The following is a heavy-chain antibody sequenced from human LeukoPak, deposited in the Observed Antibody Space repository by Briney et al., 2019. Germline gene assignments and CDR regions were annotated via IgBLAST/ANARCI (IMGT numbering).Heavy chain of an antibody. V-gene: IGHV4-30-2*01. Sequence: SETLSLTCAVSGGSISSGGYSWGWIRQPPGKGLEWIGYIYHSGSTYYNPSLKSRVTISVDRSKNQFSLKLSSVTAADTAVYYCAGSAHGDAFDIWGQGTMVTVSS. CDR1: GGSISSGGYS. J-gene: IGHJ3*02. D-gene: IGHD6-25*01. CDR2: IYHSGST. CDR3: AGSAHGDAFDI.